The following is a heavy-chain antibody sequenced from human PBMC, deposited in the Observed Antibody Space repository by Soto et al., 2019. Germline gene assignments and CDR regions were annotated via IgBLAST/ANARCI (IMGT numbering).Heavy chain of an antibody. CDR3: VRQGIDDIHGRADG. J-gene: IGHJ6*02. V-gene: IGHV4-59*08. D-gene: IGHD1-1*01. CDR1: SGPSRSYN. CDR2: VYFTGDT. Sequence: QVQLQQSGPRLVKPSENLSLTCTVSSGPSRSYNWGWIRQSPRRGLELNGYVYFTGDTAYNPSLKSRDTIAADTTTNNSTLILSSVTAADTDVYYCVRQGIDDIHGRADGWGQGITVTVSS.